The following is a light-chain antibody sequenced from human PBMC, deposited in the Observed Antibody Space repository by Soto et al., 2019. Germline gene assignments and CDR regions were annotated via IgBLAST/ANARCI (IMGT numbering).Light chain of an antibody. J-gene: IGKJ2*03. V-gene: IGKV3-20*01. Sequence: EIVLTQSPGTLSLSPGESATLSCRASQSVSSTNLAWYQQKPGQSPRLVMFGASSRATGIPDRFSGSGSGTDFTLTISRLEPEDFAVYYCQQYGSSPVSCGQGTKLEIK. CDR2: GAS. CDR3: QQYGSSPVS. CDR1: QSVSSTN.